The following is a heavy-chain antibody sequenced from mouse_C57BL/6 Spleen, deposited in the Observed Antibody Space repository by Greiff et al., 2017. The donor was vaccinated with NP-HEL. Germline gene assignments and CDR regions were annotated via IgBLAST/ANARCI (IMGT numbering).Heavy chain of an antibody. CDR1: GYTFTSYW. CDR2: IDPSDSYT. J-gene: IGHJ3*01. D-gene: IGHD2-2*01. Sequence: QVQLQQPGAELVMPGASVKLSCKASGYTFTSYWMHWVKQRPGQGLEWIGEIDPSDSYTNYNQKFKGKSTLTVDKSSSTAYMQLSSLTSEDSAVYYCARVGTMVTSGFAYWGQGTLVTVSA. CDR3: ARVGTMVTSGFAY. V-gene: IGHV1-69*01.